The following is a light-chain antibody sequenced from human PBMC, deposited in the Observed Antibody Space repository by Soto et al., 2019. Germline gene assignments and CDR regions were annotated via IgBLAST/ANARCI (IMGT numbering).Light chain of an antibody. J-gene: IGLJ2*01. Sequence: QSVLTQPVSVSGSPGQSITISCTGTTSAVGSYNLVSWYQQHPGKAPKLMIYEGSKRPSGVSNRFSGSKSGNTASLTSSGLQAEDGADYYCCSYASSSTVVFGGGTQLAV. CDR1: TSAVGSYNL. CDR2: EGS. V-gene: IGLV2-23*01. CDR3: CSYASSSTVV.